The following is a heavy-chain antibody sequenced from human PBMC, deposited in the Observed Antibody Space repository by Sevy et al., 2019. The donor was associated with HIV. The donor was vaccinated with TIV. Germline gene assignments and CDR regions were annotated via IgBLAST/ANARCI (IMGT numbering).Heavy chain of an antibody. CDR3: ARDQYYDILTGLYAMDV. D-gene: IGHD3-9*01. J-gene: IGHJ6*02. CDR1: GASVSSANDY. CDR2: VFYFGNT. V-gene: IGHV4-61*01. Sequence: SETLSLTCSVSGASVSSANDYWSWIRQPPGKGLEWIGYVFYFGNTNYNPSLKSRATISLDTSKKQFSLKLTSVTAADTAIYYCARDQYYDILTGLYAMDVWGQGTMVTVSS.